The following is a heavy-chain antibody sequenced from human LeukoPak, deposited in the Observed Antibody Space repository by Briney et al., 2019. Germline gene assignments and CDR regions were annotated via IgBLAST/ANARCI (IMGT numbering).Heavy chain of an antibody. Sequence: GESLKISCKGSGYSFTSYWIGWVRQMPGKGLEWMGIIYPGDSDTRYSPSFQGQVTISADKSISTAYLQWSSLKASDTAMYYCAIIGGGSGSYYSFHDAFDIWGQGTMVTVSS. J-gene: IGHJ3*02. CDR1: GYSFTSYW. V-gene: IGHV5-51*01. D-gene: IGHD3-10*01. CDR3: AIIGGGSGSYYSFHDAFDI. CDR2: IYPGDSDT.